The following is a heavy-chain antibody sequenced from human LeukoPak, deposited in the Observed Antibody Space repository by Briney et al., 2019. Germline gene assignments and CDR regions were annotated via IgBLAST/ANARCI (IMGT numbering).Heavy chain of an antibody. J-gene: IGHJ4*02. CDR2: IYHSGST. V-gene: IGHV4-30-2*01. CDR3: ARTSYDFWSGYYDY. D-gene: IGHD3-3*01. CDR1: GGSLSSGGYS. Sequence: PSQTLSLTCAVSGGSLSSGGYSWSWIRQPPGKGLEWIGYIYHSGSTYYNPSLKSRVTISVDRSKNQFSLKLSSVTAADTAVYYCARTSYDFWSGYYDYWGQGTLVTVSS.